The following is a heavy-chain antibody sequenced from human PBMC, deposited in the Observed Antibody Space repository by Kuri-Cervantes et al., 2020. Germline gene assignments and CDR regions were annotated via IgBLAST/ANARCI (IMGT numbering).Heavy chain of an antibody. CDR2: IGIAGDT. CDR3: AKDGVKWIQLWSPSRE. CDR1: GFTFSSYD. Sequence: GGSRRPSCAASGFTFSSYDMHWVRQATGKGLEWVLAIGIAGDTYYPDSVKGRFTISRENAKNSLYLQMSSLRAEDTAVYYCAKDGVKWIQLWSPSREWGQGTLVTVSS. V-gene: IGHV3-13*01. J-gene: IGHJ4*02. D-gene: IGHD5-18*01.